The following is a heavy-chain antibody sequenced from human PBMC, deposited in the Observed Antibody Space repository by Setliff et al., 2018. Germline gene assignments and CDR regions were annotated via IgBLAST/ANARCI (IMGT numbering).Heavy chain of an antibody. Sequence: PGGSLRLSCAASGFTFSSYGMHWVRQAPGKGLEWVAFIRYDGSNKYYADSVKGRFTISRDNSKNTLYLQMNSLRAEDTAVYYCARGHYETSTYSPTLFDHWGQGALVTVSS. CDR2: IRYDGSNK. V-gene: IGHV3-30*02. J-gene: IGHJ4*02. CDR3: ARGHYETSTYSPTLFDH. CDR1: GFTFSSYG. D-gene: IGHD3-22*01.